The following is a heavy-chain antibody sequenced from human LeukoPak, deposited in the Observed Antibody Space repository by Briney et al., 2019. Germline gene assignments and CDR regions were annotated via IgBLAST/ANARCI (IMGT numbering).Heavy chain of an antibody. CDR3: ARHGGSGLDWFDP. D-gene: IGHD3-10*01. J-gene: IGHJ5*02. CDR2: IHDSGNT. CDR1: GGSISGYY. Sequence: SETLSLTCTVSGGSISGYYWSWIRQPPGKGLEWIGFIHDSGNTYYNASLKSRVAISVDTSKNQLSLNLRSVAAADTAVYYCARHGGSGLDWFDPWGQGTLVTVSS. V-gene: IGHV4-59*01.